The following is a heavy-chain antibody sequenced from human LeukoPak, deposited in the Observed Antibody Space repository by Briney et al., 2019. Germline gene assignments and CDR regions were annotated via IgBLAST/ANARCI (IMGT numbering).Heavy chain of an antibody. J-gene: IGHJ4*02. Sequence: GASVKVSCKASGYTFTGYYMHWVRQAPGQGLEWMGWINPNSGGTNYAQKFQGRVTMTRDTSISTAYMELSRLRSNDTAVYYCARISPRIHIFDYWGQGTLVTVSS. D-gene: IGHD2/OR15-2a*01. CDR3: ARISPRIHIFDY. V-gene: IGHV1-2*02. CDR1: GYTFTGYY. CDR2: INPNSGGT.